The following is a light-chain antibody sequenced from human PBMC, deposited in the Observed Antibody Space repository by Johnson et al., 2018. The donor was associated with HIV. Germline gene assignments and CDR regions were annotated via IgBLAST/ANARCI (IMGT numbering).Light chain of an antibody. CDR1: SSNIGNNY. CDR3: GTLGV. CDR2: DNN. V-gene: IGLV1-51*01. Sequence: QSVLTQPPSVSAAPGQKVTISCSGSSSNIGNNYVSWYQQLPGTAPKLLIYDNNKRPSGIPDRFSGSKSGKSATLGITGLQTGDEADYYCGTLGVFGTGTKVTVL. J-gene: IGLJ1*01.